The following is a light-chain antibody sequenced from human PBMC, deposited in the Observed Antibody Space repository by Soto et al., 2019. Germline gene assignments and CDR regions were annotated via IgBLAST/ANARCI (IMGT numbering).Light chain of an antibody. Sequence: EILLTQSPCTLALSPGERATLSCRASQSVSSSYLAWYQQKPGQAPRLLIYGASSRATGIPERFSGSGSGTDFTLTISRLEPEDFELYYCQQYGSSLITFGQGTRLEIK. CDR1: QSVSSSY. CDR2: GAS. J-gene: IGKJ5*01. CDR3: QQYGSSLIT. V-gene: IGKV3-20*01.